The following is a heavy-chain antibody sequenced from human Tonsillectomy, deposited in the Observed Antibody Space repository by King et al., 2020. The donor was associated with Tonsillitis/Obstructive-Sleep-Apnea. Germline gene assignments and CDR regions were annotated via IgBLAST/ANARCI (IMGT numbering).Heavy chain of an antibody. CDR1: GGSISSSSYY. CDR3: ARYLRIAAAGHFDY. V-gene: IGHV4-39*01. CDR2: IYYSGTT. J-gene: IGHJ4*02. D-gene: IGHD6-13*01. Sequence: LQLQESGPGLVKPSETLSLTCTVSGGSISSSSYYWGWIRQPPGNGLEWIGSIYYSGTTYYNPSLKSRVTISVDTSKNQFSLKLSSVTAADTAVYYCARYLRIAAAGHFDYWGQGTLVTVSS.